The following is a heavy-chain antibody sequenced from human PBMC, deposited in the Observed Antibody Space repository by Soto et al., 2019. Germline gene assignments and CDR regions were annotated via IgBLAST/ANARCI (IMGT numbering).Heavy chain of an antibody. CDR1: GGSISTSNW. Sequence: QVQLQESGPGLVKPSGTLSLSCAVSGGSISTSNWWSWVRQSPGKGLEWIGEIHHNGRTNYNPSLNSRVIISLDKSKNQFSLKLNSVTAADTAVYFCAREGLSGWDSGMDVWGQGTTVTVSS. J-gene: IGHJ6*02. D-gene: IGHD3-22*01. CDR3: AREGLSGWDSGMDV. CDR2: IHHNGRT. V-gene: IGHV4-4*02.